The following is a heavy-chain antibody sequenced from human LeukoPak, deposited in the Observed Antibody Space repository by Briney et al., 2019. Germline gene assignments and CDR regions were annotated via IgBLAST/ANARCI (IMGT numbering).Heavy chain of an antibody. D-gene: IGHD3-10*01. CDR3: AKRGSADDGSGSYRGYMDV. Sequence: TGGSLRLSCAASGFTFSSYWMSWVRQAPGKGLEWVANIKQDGSEKYYVDSVKGRFTISRDNAKNSLYLQMNSLRTEDTAVYSCAKRGSADDGSGSYRGYMDVWGKGTTVTISS. CDR1: GFTFSSYW. CDR2: IKQDGSEK. J-gene: IGHJ6*03. V-gene: IGHV3-7*01.